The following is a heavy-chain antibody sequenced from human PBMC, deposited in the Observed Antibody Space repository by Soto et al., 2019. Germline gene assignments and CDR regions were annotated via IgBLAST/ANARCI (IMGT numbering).Heavy chain of an antibody. V-gene: IGHV4-4*02. D-gene: IGHD2-15*01. Sequence: QVQLQESGPGLVKPSGTLSLTCAVSGGSISSSNWWSWVRQPPGKGLEWIGEIYHSGSTNYNPSLKRRVPISVDQSKNQFPLELSSVTARDPAVYFWGRVGGGYFYGMDVWGQGTTVTVSS. CDR2: IYHSGST. CDR3: GRVGGGYFYGMDV. J-gene: IGHJ6*02. CDR1: GGSISSSNW.